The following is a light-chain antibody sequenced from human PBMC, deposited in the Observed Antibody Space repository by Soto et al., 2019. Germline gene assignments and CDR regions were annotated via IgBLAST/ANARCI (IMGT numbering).Light chain of an antibody. J-gene: IGKJ1*01. CDR2: GAS. CDR1: QSVSSNS. V-gene: IGKV3-20*01. CDR3: QQFGGSPPTWT. Sequence: ESVLTQSPGTLSLSPGERATLSCRASQSVSSNSLAWYQQKPGQAPRLLIYGASSRATGTPDRFSGSGPGTDFTLTISRLEPEDFAVYYCQQFGGSPPTWTFGQGTKVET.